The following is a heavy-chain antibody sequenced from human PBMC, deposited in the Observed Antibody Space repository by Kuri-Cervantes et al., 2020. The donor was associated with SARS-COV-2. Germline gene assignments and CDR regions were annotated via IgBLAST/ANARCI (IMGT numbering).Heavy chain of an antibody. CDR1: GYRFTDYW. V-gene: IGHV5-51*01. J-gene: IGHJ3*02. D-gene: IGHD1-7*01. CDR2: IYPGDSDT. Sequence: KVSCKGSGYRFTDYWIGWVRQMPGKGLEWMGIIYPGDSDTRYSPSLQGQVTISADKSIYTAYLQWSSLKASDTAMYYCARHQNYRMDDPFDIWGQGTMVTVPS. CDR3: ARHQNYRMDDPFDI.